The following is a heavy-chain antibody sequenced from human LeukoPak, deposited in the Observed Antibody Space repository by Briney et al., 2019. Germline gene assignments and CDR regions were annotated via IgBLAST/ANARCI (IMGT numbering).Heavy chain of an antibody. J-gene: IGHJ4*02. Sequence: SGGSLRLSCAASGFTFSSYGMHWVRQAPGKGLEWVAVISYDGSNKYYADSVKGRFTISRDNSKNTLYLQMNSLRAEDTAVYYCAKVPAGYYDSSGLPLGWGQGTLVTVSS. D-gene: IGHD3-22*01. CDR1: GFTFSSYG. CDR2: ISYDGSNK. V-gene: IGHV3-30*18. CDR3: AKVPAGYYDSSGLPLG.